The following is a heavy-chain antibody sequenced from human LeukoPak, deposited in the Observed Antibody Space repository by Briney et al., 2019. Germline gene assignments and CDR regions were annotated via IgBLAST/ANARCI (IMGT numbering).Heavy chain of an antibody. CDR1: GYTFIDYF. Sequence: ASVKVSCKASGYTFIDYFMHWVRQAPGQGLEWMGWISPEGGDTHYAQRFQGRVTMTRDTSISTAYMELTSLSSDDTAVYYCARNYGHNSKYFDFWGQGTLVTVSS. J-gene: IGHJ4*02. CDR3: ARNYGHNSKYFDF. D-gene: IGHD4-17*01. V-gene: IGHV1-2*02. CDR2: ISPEGGDT.